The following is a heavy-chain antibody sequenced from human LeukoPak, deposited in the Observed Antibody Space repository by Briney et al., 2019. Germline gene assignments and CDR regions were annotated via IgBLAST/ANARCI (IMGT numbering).Heavy chain of an antibody. V-gene: IGHV3-9*01. D-gene: IGHD6-19*01. J-gene: IGHJ5*02. CDR2: ISWNSGSI. CDR1: GFTFDDYA. Sequence: GGSLRLSCAASGFTFDDYAMHWVRQAPGKGLEWVSGISWNSGSIGYADSVKGRFTISRDNAKNSLYLQMNSLRAEDTALYYCAKGLPGQWLVTNWFDPWGQGTLVTVSS. CDR3: AKGLPGQWLVTNWFDP.